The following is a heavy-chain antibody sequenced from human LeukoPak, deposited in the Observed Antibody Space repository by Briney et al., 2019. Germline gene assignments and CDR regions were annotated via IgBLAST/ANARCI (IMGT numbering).Heavy chain of an antibody. CDR1: GGSFSGYY. J-gene: IGHJ6*03. D-gene: IGHD3-10*01. V-gene: IGHV4-59*01. Sequence: SETLSLTCAVYGGSFSGYYWSWIRQPPGKGLEWIGYIYYSGSTNYNPSLKSRVTISVDTSKNQFSLKLSSVTAADTAVYYCASGYYYGSGSSLYYYYMDVWGKGTTVTISS. CDR3: ASGYYYGSGSSLYYYYMDV. CDR2: IYYSGST.